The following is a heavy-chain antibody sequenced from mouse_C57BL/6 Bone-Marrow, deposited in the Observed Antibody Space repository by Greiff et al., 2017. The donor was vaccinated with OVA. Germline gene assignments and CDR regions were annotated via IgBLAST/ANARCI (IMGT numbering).Heavy chain of an antibody. CDR2: INPSTGGT. J-gene: IGHJ2*01. CDR3: ASSYSNYFFDY. D-gene: IGHD2-5*01. V-gene: IGHV1-42*01. CDR1: GYSFTGYY. Sequence: VQLKESGPELVKPGASVKISCKASGYSFTGYYMNWVKQSPEKSLEWIGEINPSTGGTTYNQKFKAKATLTVDKSSSTAYMQLKSLTSEDSAVYYCASSYSNYFFDYWGQGTTLTVSS.